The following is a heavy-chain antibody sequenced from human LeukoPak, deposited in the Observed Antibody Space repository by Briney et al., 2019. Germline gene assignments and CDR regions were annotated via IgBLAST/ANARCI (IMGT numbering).Heavy chain of an antibody. V-gene: IGHV1-69*13. Sequence: SVKVSCKASGGTFSSYAISWVRQAPGQGLEWMGGIIPIFGTANYAQKFQGRVTITADESTSTAYMELSSLRSEDTAVYYCARKYCSGGSCYAFDYWGQGTLVTVSS. CDR1: GGTFSSYA. CDR2: IIPIFGTA. J-gene: IGHJ4*02. D-gene: IGHD2-15*01. CDR3: ARKYCSGGSCYAFDY.